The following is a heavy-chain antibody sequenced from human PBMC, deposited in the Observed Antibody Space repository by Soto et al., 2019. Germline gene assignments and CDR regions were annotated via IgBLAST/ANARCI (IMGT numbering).Heavy chain of an antibody. Sequence: EVQLVESGGGLVKPGGSLRLSCAASGFTFSSYSMNGVRQAPGKGLEWVSSISSSSSYIYYADSVKGRFTISRDNAKNSLYLQMNSLRAEDTAVYYCARGIEGVYTVTTNYWGQGTLVTVSS. CDR3: ARGIEGVYTVTTNY. CDR2: ISSSSSYI. J-gene: IGHJ4*02. V-gene: IGHV3-21*01. D-gene: IGHD4-4*01. CDR1: GFTFSSYS.